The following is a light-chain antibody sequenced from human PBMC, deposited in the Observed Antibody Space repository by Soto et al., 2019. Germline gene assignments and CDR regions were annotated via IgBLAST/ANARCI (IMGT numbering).Light chain of an antibody. V-gene: IGKV2-30*02. Sequence: DVVMTQSPLSLPVTLGQPASISCRSSQSLIHSDGNTYLNRFQQRPGQSPRRLIYKVSDRDSGVPDRFSGIGSGTDFTLKISRVEAEDVGVYYCMQGTHWPWTFGQGTKVEIK. CDR2: KVS. CDR1: QSLIHSDGNTY. CDR3: MQGTHWPWT. J-gene: IGKJ1*01.